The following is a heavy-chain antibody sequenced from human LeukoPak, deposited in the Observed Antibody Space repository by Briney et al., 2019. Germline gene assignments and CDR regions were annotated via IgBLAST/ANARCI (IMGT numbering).Heavy chain of an antibody. Sequence: GESLKISCKGSGYIFTTYWISWVRQMPGKGLEWMGRIDPRDSSTNYSPSFQGHVTISADKSISTAYLQWSSLKASGTAMYYCARPPSRPPFIWGQGTMVTVSS. CDR1: GYIFTTYW. CDR3: ARPPSRPPFI. CDR2: IDPRDSST. J-gene: IGHJ3*02. V-gene: IGHV5-10-1*01.